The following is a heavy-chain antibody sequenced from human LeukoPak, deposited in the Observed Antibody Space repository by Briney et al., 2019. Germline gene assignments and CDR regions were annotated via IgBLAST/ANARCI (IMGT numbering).Heavy chain of an antibody. CDR2: ISSSSSYI. J-gene: IGHJ4*02. V-gene: IGHV3-21*01. D-gene: IGHD3-3*01. CDR3: ARGRYDFWSGYYPPYYFDY. CDR1: GFTFSSYS. Sequence: AGGSLRLSCAASGFTFSSYSMNWVRQAPGKGLEWVSSISSSSSYIYYADSVKGRFTISRDNAKISLYLQMNSLRAEDTAVYYCARGRYDFWSGYYPPYYFDYWGQGTLVTVSS.